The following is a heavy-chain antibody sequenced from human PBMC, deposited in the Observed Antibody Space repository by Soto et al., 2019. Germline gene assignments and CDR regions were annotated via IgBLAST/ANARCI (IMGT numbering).Heavy chain of an antibody. J-gene: IGHJ4*02. V-gene: IGHV3-7*01. CDR2: ISPDGREK. Sequence: PGGSLRLSCAASGFIFRNFWMDWVRQAPGKGLEWVANISPDGREKHYVDSVKGRFTISRDNAKNSLYLQMSSLTAEDSALYYCSRSLDSWGQGTRVTVSS. CDR3: SRSLDS. CDR1: GFIFRNFW.